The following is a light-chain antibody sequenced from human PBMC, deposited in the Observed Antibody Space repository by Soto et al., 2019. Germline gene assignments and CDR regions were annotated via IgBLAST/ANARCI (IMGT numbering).Light chain of an antibody. CDR1: QSVAGN. V-gene: IGKV3-15*01. CDR2: GVS. J-gene: IGKJ3*01. CDR3: QQYYSTPFT. Sequence: EIVMTQSPATLSVSPGETATLSFRASQSVAGNLAWYQQKPGQPPRLLIYGVSTRATGVPARFSGSGSETDFSLTISSLQIEDFALYYCQQYYSTPFTFGPGTKVDIK.